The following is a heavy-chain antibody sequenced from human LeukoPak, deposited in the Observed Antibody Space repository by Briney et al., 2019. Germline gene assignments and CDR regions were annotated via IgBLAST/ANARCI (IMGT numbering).Heavy chain of an antibody. Sequence: GGSLRLSCAASGFTFSSYAMSWVRQAPGNGLAWVSAISGIGGSTYYADSVKGRFTISRDNSKNTLYLQMNSLRAEDTAVYYCAPRPPTTVTTSSATSPLDYWGQGTLVTVSS. CDR3: APRPPTTVTTSSATSPLDY. CDR2: ISGIGGST. V-gene: IGHV3-23*01. J-gene: IGHJ4*02. CDR1: GFTFSSYA. D-gene: IGHD4-17*01.